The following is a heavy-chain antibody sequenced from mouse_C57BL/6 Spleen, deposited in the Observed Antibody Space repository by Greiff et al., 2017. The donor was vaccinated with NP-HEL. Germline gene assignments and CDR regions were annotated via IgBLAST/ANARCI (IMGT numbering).Heavy chain of an antibody. J-gene: IGHJ3*01. CDR3: ARHGWDDAY. Sequence: DVHLVESGGGLVQPGGSLKLSCAASGFTFSDYYMYWVRQTPEKRLEWVAYISNGGGSTYYPDTVKGRFTISRDNAKNTLYLQMSRLKSEDTAMYYCARHGWDDAYWGQGTLVTVSA. D-gene: IGHD4-1*01. CDR2: ISNGGGST. CDR1: GFTFSDYY. V-gene: IGHV5-12*01.